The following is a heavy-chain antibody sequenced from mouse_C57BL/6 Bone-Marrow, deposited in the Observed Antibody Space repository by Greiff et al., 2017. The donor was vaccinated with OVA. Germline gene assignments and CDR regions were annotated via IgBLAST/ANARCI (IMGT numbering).Heavy chain of an antibody. Sequence: QVQLQQSGPELVKPGASVKISCKASGYAFSSSWMNWVKQRPGKGLEWIGRIYPGDGDTNYNGKFKGKATLTVDQSSSTAYMQLNSLTSEDSAVYYCAKGYYGSSLYAMDYWGQGTSVTVSS. V-gene: IGHV1-82*01. CDR2: IYPGDGDT. CDR3: AKGYYGSSLYAMDY. CDR1: GYAFSSSW. D-gene: IGHD1-1*01. J-gene: IGHJ4*01.